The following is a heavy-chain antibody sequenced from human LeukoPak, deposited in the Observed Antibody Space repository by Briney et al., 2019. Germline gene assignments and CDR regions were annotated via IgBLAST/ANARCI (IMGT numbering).Heavy chain of an antibody. D-gene: IGHD6-19*01. V-gene: IGHV4-59*08. CDR2: IYYSGST. CDR1: GGSISSYY. Sequence: PSETLSLTCTVSGGSISSYYWSWIRQPPGKGLEWIGYIYYSGSTNYNPSLKSRVTISVDTSKNQFSLKLSSVTAADTAVYYCARHAVYAGSGWSFDYWGKGTLVTVSS. CDR3: ARHAVYAGSGWSFDY. J-gene: IGHJ4*02.